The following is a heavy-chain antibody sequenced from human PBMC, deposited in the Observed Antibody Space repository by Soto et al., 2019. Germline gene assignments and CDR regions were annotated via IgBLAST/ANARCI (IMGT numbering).Heavy chain of an antibody. CDR3: AKDRVPYCSGGSCRGFDP. Sequence: EVQLLESGGGLVQPGGSLRLSCAASGFTFSSYAMSWVRQAPGKGLEWVSAISGSGGSTYYADSVKGRFTISRDNSKNTLYLQMNSLRAEDTAVYYCAKDRVPYCSGGSCRGFDPWGQGTLVTVSS. CDR1: GFTFSSYA. CDR2: ISGSGGST. D-gene: IGHD2-15*01. V-gene: IGHV3-23*01. J-gene: IGHJ5*02.